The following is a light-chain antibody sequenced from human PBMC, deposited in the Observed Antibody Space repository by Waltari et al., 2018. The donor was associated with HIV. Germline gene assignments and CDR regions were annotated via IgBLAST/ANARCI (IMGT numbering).Light chain of an antibody. CDR2: DAS. V-gene: IGKV3-11*01. Sequence: DIVLTQSPATLSLSPGERATLSCRASQSVNSFLAWYQQKPGQAPRLLIYDASNRATGIPARFSGSASGTDFTLTISSLEPEDFAVYYCQQRSSWPPTFGQGTKVEIK. CDR1: QSVNSF. CDR3: QQRSSWPPT. J-gene: IGKJ1*01.